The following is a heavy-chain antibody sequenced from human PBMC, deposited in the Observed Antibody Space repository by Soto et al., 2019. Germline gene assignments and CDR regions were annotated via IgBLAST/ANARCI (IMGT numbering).Heavy chain of an antibody. D-gene: IGHD2-21*01. J-gene: IGHJ5*02. V-gene: IGHV4-30-2*01. Sequence: QLQLQESGSGLVKPSQTLSLTCAVSGGSLSSGGHSWSWIRQTPGKGLEWIGYIYQSGSTYYSPSLKSRVTISLDRSKNQFYLKLNSVTAADTAVYYCARHVTGVGGDWFDPWGQGTLVTVSS. CDR3: ARHVTGVGGDWFDP. CDR1: GGSLSSGGHS. CDR2: IYQSGST.